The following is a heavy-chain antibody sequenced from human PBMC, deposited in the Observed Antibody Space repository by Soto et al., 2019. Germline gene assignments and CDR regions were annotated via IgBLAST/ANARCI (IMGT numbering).Heavy chain of an antibody. Sequence: GSVKVSCKASGYIFTNSYVHWVRQAPGHGLEWMGVINPSGAVTASAQKFQGRVTLTADTSTSTTYLNLRSLTSDDTAFYYCAVAVPGGVNGGGSSWFDPWGQGTLVTVSS. CDR1: GYIFTNSY. J-gene: IGHJ5*02. D-gene: IGHD2-21*01. CDR3: AVAVPGGVNGGGSSWFDP. V-gene: IGHV1-46*01. CDR2: INPSGAVT.